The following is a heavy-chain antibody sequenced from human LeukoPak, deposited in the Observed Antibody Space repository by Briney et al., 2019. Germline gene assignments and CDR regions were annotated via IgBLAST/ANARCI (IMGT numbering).Heavy chain of an antibody. CDR2: IYYSGST. J-gene: IGHJ4*02. CDR1: GGSISSSSYY. V-gene: IGHV4-30-4*08. Sequence: SETLSLTCTVSGGSISSSSYYWGWIRQPPGKGLEWVGYIYYSGSTYYNPSLKSRVTISVDTSKNQFSLKLSSVTAADTAVYYCAREGDVVRGWFGGPWGQGTLVTVSS. CDR3: AREGDVVRGWFGGP. D-gene: IGHD3-10*01.